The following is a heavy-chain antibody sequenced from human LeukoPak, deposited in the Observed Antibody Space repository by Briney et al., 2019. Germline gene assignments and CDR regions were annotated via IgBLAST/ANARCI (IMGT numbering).Heavy chain of an antibody. CDR3: ARGRAYNSD. J-gene: IGHJ4*02. D-gene: IGHD5-24*01. V-gene: IGHV3-53*01. CDR2: LYSGGNT. Sequence: PGGSLRLSCVASGFTVRSNYMNWVRQAPGKGLEWVSVLYSGGNTYYADSVKGRFTISRDNSKNTLSLQMNSLRAEDTAVYYCARGRAYNSDWGQGTLVTVSS. CDR1: GFTVRSNY.